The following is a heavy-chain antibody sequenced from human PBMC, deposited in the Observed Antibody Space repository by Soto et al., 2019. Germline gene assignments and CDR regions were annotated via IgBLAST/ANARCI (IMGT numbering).Heavy chain of an antibody. CDR3: AKDRVDYGDYRGLDY. V-gene: IGHV3-23*01. J-gene: IGHJ4*02. D-gene: IGHD4-17*01. Sequence: EVQLLESGGGLVQPGGSLRLSCAASGFTFSSYAMTWVRQAPGKGLEWVSAISGSGTNRYYADSVKGRFTISRDNSKNTLYLQMNSLRAEDPAVYYCAKDRVDYGDYRGLDYWGKGTLVTVSS. CDR1: GFTFSSYA. CDR2: ISGSGTNR.